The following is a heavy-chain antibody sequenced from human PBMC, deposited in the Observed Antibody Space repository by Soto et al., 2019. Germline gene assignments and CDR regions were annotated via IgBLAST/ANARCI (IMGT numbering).Heavy chain of an antibody. V-gene: IGHV1-2*02. CDR2: INPNSGGT. J-gene: IGHJ5*02. D-gene: IGHD3-22*01. CDR1: GYTFTGYY. Sequence: ASVKVSCKASGYTFTGYYMHWVRQAPGQGLEWMGWINPNSGGTNYAQKFQGRVTMTRDTSISTAYMELSRLRSDDTAVYYCARGQAMIAKDWFDPWGQGTMVTVSS. CDR3: ARGQAMIAKDWFDP.